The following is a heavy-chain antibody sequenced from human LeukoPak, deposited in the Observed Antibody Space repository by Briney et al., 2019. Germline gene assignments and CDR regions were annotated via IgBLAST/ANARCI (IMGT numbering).Heavy chain of an antibody. J-gene: IGHJ4*02. D-gene: IGHD3-10*01. CDR1: GFTYSKYA. V-gene: IGHV3-23*01. Sequence: PGGSLRLSCAASGFTYSKYAMNWVRQAPGKGLEWVSAISGSGTSTYYADSVKGRFTISRDNSKSKLYLQMNSLRAEDTAVYYCAKDLSTGIQRTYFDYWGQGTLVTVSS. CDR2: ISGSGTST. CDR3: AKDLSTGIQRTYFDY.